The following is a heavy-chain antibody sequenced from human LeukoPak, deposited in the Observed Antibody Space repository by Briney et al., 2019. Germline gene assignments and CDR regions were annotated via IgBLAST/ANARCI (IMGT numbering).Heavy chain of an antibody. J-gene: IGHJ4*02. V-gene: IGHV3-7*03. CDR1: GFTFKNFW. CDR2: IKQDGSEK. CDR3: AKEVGATHFDY. D-gene: IGHD1-26*01. Sequence: GGSLRLSCAASGFTFKNFWMSWVRQAPGKGLEWVANIKQDGSEKSYVDSVSGRFTISRDNAKNTLYLQMNSLRAEDTAVYYCAKEVGATHFDYWGQGTLVTVSS.